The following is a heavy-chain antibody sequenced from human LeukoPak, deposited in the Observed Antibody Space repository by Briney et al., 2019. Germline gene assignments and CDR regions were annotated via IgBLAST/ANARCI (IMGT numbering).Heavy chain of an antibody. D-gene: IGHD4-23*01. J-gene: IGHJ4*02. CDR3: ANSPAMTTVVTRDY. Sequence: GGSLRLSCAASGFTFSSYAMSWVRQAPGKGLEWVSTISGSGGATYYADSVKGRFTISRDNSKNTLYLQMNSLRAEDTAVYYCANSPAMTTVVTRDYWGQGTLVTVSS. CDR1: GFTFSSYA. V-gene: IGHV3-23*01. CDR2: ISGSGGAT.